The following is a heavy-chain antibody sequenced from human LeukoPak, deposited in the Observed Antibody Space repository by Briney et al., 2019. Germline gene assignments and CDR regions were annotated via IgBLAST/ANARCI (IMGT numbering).Heavy chain of an antibody. CDR3: AKDQGEIDY. CDR2: ISYDGSNK. D-gene: IGHD3-16*01. V-gene: IGHV3-30*18. J-gene: IGHJ4*02. CDR1: GFTFSSYG. Sequence: GGSLRLSCAASGFTFSSYGMSWVRQAPGKGLEWVAVISYDGSNKYYADSVKGRFTISRDNSKNTLYLQMNSLRAEDTAVYYCAKDQGEIDYWGQGTLVTVSS.